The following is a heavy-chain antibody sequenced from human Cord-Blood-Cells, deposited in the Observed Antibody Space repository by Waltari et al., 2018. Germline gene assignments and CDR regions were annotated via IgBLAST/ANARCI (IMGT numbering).Heavy chain of an antibody. D-gene: IGHD2-2*02. V-gene: IGHV4-39*01. J-gene: IGHJ3*02. CDR2: IYYSGST. CDR3: ARNPKIVVVPAAIDAFDI. CDR1: GGSISSSRYY. Sequence: QLQLQESGQGLVKPSETLSLTCTVSGGSISSSRYYWGWIRQPPGKGLEWIGSIYYSGSTYYNPSLKSRVTISVDTSKNQFSLKLSSVTAADTAVYYCARNPKIVVVPAAIDAFDIWGQGTMVTVSS.